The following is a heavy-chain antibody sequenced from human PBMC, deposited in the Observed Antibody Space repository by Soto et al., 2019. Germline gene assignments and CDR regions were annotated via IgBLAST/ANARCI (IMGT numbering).Heavy chain of an antibody. J-gene: IGHJ5*02. Sequence: ETRSPTCAVKGGSLGGYYWNWIRQSPGKGREWVGEINHSGGTNYNPSLQSRVTISVDTSKNQFSLKLRSVTAADTAVYYCAINPGIVGPPTCLDPWGQGTLVTVSS. CDR2: INHSGGT. D-gene: IGHD1-26*01. V-gene: IGHV4-34*01. CDR1: GGSLGGYY. CDR3: AINPGIVGPPTCLDP.